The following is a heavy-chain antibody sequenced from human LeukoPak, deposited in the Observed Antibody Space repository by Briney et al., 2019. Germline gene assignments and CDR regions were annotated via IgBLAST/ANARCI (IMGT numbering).Heavy chain of an antibody. V-gene: IGHV1-69*01. Sequence: SVKVSCKASGGTFSSYAISWVRQAPGQGLEWMGGIIPIFGTANYAQKFQGRVTITADESTSTAYMELSSLRSEDTAVYYCARVYSSSWYAGAFDYWGQGTLVTVSS. CDR3: ARVYSSSWYAGAFDY. J-gene: IGHJ4*02. CDR1: GGTFSSYA. CDR2: IIPIFGTA. D-gene: IGHD6-13*01.